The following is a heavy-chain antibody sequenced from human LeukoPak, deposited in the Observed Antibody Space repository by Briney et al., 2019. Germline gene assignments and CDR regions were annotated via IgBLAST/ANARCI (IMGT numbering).Heavy chain of an antibody. D-gene: IGHD4-17*01. CDR1: AFSFSGYW. J-gene: IGHJ4*02. Sequence: AVSVRLSSAASAFSFSGYWVHWLRQVPGKGLVWVSQPNSDGTSTGYADFVKGRFTISRDNAKNTMYLQMNSLRVKDTAVYYCARGRDYAFDSWGQGTLVTVSS. CDR3: ARGRDYAFDS. V-gene: IGHV3-74*01. CDR2: PNSDGTST.